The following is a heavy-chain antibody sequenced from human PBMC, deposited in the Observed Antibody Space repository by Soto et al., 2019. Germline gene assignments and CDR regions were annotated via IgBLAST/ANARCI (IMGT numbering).Heavy chain of an antibody. Sequence: SVKVSCKASGGTFSSYTISWVRQAPGQGLEWMGRIIPILGIANYAQKFQGRVTITADKSTSTAYMELSSLRSEDTAVYYCARDLYYYGSGSYWPFDYWGQGTLVTVSS. CDR3: ARDLYYYGSGSYWPFDY. CDR2: IIPILGIA. CDR1: GGTFSSYT. D-gene: IGHD3-10*01. V-gene: IGHV1-69*04. J-gene: IGHJ4*02.